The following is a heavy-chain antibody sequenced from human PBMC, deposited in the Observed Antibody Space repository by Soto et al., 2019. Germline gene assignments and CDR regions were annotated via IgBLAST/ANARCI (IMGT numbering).Heavy chain of an antibody. CDR1: GFAFNIYS. V-gene: IGHV3-21*01. CDR2: ISSSSYI. Sequence: GGSLRLSCAASGFAFNIYSMNWVRQAPGKGLEWVSSISSSSYIYYADSVKGRFTISRDNAKNSLYLQMNSLRAEDTAVYYCAKATATGGGAFDICGQGTMVTVSS. D-gene: IGHD2-8*02. CDR3: AKATATGGGAFDI. J-gene: IGHJ3*02.